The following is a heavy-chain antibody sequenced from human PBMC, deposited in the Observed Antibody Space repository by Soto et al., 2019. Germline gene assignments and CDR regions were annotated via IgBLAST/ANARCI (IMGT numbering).Heavy chain of an antibody. CDR3: AGSPDMRYYLDY. CDR1: GGTFSSYA. J-gene: IGHJ4*02. CDR2: IIPIFGTA. V-gene: IGHV1-69*13. Sequence: SVKISCKASGGTFSSYAISWVRQAPGQGLEWMGGIIPIFGTANYAQKFQGRVTITADESTSTAYMELSSLRSEDTAVYYCAGSPDMRYYLDYWGQGTLVTVSS.